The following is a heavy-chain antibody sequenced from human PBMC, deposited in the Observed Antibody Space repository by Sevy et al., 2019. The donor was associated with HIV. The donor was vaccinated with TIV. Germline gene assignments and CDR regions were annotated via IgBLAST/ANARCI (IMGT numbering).Heavy chain of an antibody. CDR1: GFTFGDYC. CDR2: LKSDVYGGTV. J-gene: IGHJ4*02. Sequence: CLRLSCTASGFTFGDYCMSCVRQAPGKGLEWVAFLKSDVYGGTVDHAASVRGRFVISRDDSKTIAYLQMNDPKTEDTGVYYCTRRKSAQSIFDYWGQGAVVSVSS. CDR3: TRRKSAQSIFDY. V-gene: IGHV3-49*04.